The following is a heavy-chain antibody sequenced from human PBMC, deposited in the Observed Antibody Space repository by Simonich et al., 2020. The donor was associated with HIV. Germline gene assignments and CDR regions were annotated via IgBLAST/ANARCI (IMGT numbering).Heavy chain of an antibody. J-gene: IGHJ4*02. D-gene: IGHD1-26*01. Sequence: QVQLQQWGAGLLKPSETLSLTCAVYVGSLSGYFWSWIRQPPGKGLEWIGEINHRGSPTYNPSLKSRVTTSVDTSKNQFSRKLSSVTAADTAVYYCARLKVVGTTNVLYYFDYWGQGTLVTVSS. CDR2: INHRGSP. CDR1: VGSLSGYF. CDR3: ARLKVVGTTNVLYYFDY. V-gene: IGHV4-34*01.